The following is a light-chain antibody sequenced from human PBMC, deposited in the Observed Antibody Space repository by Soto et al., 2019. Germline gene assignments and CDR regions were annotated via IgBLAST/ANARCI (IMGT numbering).Light chain of an antibody. CDR3: QSYDSSLSGSVV. CDR2: GNS. V-gene: IGLV1-40*01. CDR1: SSNIGAGYD. Sequence: QSVLTQPPSVSRAPGQRVTISCTRSSSNIGAGYDVHWYQQLPGTAPKLLIYGNSNRPSGVPDRFSGSKSGTSASLAITGLQAEDEADYYCQSYDSSLSGSVVFGGGTKLTVL. J-gene: IGLJ2*01.